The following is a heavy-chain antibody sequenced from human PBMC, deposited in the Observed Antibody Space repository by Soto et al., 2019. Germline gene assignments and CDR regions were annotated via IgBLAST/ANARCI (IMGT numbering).Heavy chain of an antibody. CDR1: GGSISSYY. Sequence: NPSETLSLTCTVSGGSISSYYWSWIRQPPGKGLEWIGYIYYSGSTNYNPSLKSRVTISVDTSKNQFSLKLSSVTAADTAVYYCASSSTVVIPFGYWGQGTLVTVYS. V-gene: IGHV4-59*01. D-gene: IGHD4-17*01. CDR2: IYYSGST. J-gene: IGHJ4*02. CDR3: ASSSTVVIPFGY.